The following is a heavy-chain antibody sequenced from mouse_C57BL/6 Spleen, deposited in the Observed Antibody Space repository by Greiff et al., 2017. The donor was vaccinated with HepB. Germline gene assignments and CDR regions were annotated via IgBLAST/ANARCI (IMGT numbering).Heavy chain of an antibody. J-gene: IGHJ1*03. V-gene: IGHV1-39*01. D-gene: IGHD1-1*01. CDR2: INPNYGTT. Sequence: VQLKESGPELVKPGASVKISCKASGYSFTDYNMNWVKQSNGKSLEWIGVINPNYGTTSYNQKFKGKATLTVDQSSSTAYMQLNSLTSEDSAVYYCARGDYYGSSYGYFDVWGTGTTVTVSS. CDR3: ARGDYYGSSYGYFDV. CDR1: GYSFTDYN.